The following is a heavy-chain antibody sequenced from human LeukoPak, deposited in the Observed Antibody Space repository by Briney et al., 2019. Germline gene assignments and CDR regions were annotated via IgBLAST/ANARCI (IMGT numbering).Heavy chain of an antibody. D-gene: IGHD3-22*01. CDR2: ISYDGSNK. CDR3: ARAEFAMIVVLGPHDY. CDR1: GFTFSSYA. Sequence: HPGGSLRLSCAASGFTFSSYAMHWVRPAPGKGLEWVAVISYDGSNKYYADSVKGRFTISRDNSKNTLYLQMNSLRAEDTAVYYCARAEFAMIVVLGPHDYWGQGTLVTVSS. J-gene: IGHJ4*02. V-gene: IGHV3-30*04.